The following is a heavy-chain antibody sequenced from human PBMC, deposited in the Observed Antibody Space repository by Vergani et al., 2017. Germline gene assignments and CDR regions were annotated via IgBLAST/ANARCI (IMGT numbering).Heavy chain of an antibody. CDR2: IKQDGSEK. CDR1: GFTFSSHW. Sequence: EVQLVESGGGLVQPGGSLRLSCAASGFTFSSHWMSWVRQAPGKGLEWVANIKQDGSEKYYVDSVKGRCTISRDNAKNSLYLQMNSLGAEDTAVCYCARALGYWGQGTLVTVSS. J-gene: IGHJ4*02. D-gene: IGHD3-16*01. CDR3: ARALGY. V-gene: IGHV3-7*03.